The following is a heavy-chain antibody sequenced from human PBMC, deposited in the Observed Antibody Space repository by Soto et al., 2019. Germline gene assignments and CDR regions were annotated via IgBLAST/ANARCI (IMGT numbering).Heavy chain of an antibody. D-gene: IGHD6-25*01. CDR3: ARPHGGSSGWDNWFDP. Sequence: SXTLSLTCTVSGGSISSSSYYWGWIRQPPGKGLEWIGSIYYSGSTYYNPSLKSRVTISVDTSKNQFSLKLSSVTAADTAVYYCARPHGGSSGWDNWFDPWGQGTLVT. V-gene: IGHV4-39*01. CDR2: IYYSGST. J-gene: IGHJ5*02. CDR1: GGSISSSSYY.